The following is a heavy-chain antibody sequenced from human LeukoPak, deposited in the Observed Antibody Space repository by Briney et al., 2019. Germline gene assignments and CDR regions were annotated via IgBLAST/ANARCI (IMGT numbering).Heavy chain of an antibody. J-gene: IGHJ5*02. CDR3: AKDVGATSAGVYNWFDP. CDR1: GFTFSSYA. CDR2: ISGSGGST. V-gene: IGHV3-23*01. Sequence: PGGSLRLSCAASGFTFSSYAMSWVCQAPGKGLEWVSAISGSGGSTYYADSVKGRFTISRDNSKNTLYLQMNSLRAEDTAVYYCAKDVGATSAGVYNWFDPWGQGTLVTVSS. D-gene: IGHD1-26*01.